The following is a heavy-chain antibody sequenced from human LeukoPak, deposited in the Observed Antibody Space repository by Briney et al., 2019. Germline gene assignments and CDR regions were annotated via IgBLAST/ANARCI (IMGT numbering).Heavy chain of an antibody. CDR2: IGTAGDT. Sequence: SGGSLRLSCAASRFTFSSYDMHWVRQATGKGLEWVSAIGTAGDTYYPGSVKGRFTISRENAKNSLYLQMNSLRARDTAVYYCARASTKGGYMFDAFDIWGQGTMVTVSS. CDR3: ARASTKGGYMFDAFDI. J-gene: IGHJ3*02. D-gene: IGHD5-12*01. CDR1: RFTFSSYD. V-gene: IGHV3-13*01.